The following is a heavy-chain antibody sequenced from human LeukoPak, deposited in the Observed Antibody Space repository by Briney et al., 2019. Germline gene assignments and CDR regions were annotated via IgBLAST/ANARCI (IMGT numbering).Heavy chain of an antibody. D-gene: IGHD6-19*01. CDR2: VFYSGGT. Sequence: SETLSLTCAVSGGSISSSNWWSWVRQPPGKGLEWIGYVFYSGGTLYNPSVNSRVSISVDTSKTQFSLKLTSVTAADTAVYYCARHITVTYDAFDLWGRGTMVTVSS. V-gene: IGHV4-4*02. CDR3: ARHITVTYDAFDL. CDR1: GGSISSSNW. J-gene: IGHJ3*01.